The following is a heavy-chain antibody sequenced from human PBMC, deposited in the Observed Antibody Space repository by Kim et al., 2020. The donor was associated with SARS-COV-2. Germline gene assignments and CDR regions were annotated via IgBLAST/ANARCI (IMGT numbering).Heavy chain of an antibody. D-gene: IGHD2-2*01. CDR2: ISNTGDAV. V-gene: IGHV3-48*03. CDR1: SYSFSIYE. Sequence: GGSLRLSCAASSYSFSIYEMNWVRQAPGKGLEWLSYISNTGDAVYYADSVEGRFTISRDNANNFLYLQLDSLRVEDTAIYYCALIMPRVSSFNIWGQGTGVTVSS. J-gene: IGHJ3*02. CDR3: ALIMPRVSSFNI.